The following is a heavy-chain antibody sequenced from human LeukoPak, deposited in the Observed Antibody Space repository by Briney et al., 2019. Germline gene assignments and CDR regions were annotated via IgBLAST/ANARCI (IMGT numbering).Heavy chain of an antibody. Sequence: GGSLRLSCAASGFTFSRSDMVWVRQAPGKGLEWVSIISASGGSTFYADSVRGRFTISRQNSDNVMYLQLNSLRAEDTAQYHCVRKGLSWSPRFDPWGQGTLVTVSS. J-gene: IGHJ5*02. CDR3: VRKGLSWSPRFDP. CDR2: ISASGGST. V-gene: IGHV3-23*01. CDR1: GFTFSRSD. D-gene: IGHD6-13*01.